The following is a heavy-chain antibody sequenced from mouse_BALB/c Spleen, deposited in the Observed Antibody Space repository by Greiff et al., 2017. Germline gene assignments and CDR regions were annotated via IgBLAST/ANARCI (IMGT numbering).Heavy chain of an antibody. V-gene: IGHV5-17*02. Sequence: EVKLMESGGGLVQPGGSRKLSCAASGFTFSSFVMHWVRQAPEKGLEWVAYISSGSSTIYYADTVKGRFTISRDNPKNTLFLQMTSLRSEDTAMYYCARNWYFDVWGAGTTVTVSS. J-gene: IGHJ1*01. CDR3: ARNWYFDV. CDR1: GFTFSSFV. CDR2: ISSGSSTI.